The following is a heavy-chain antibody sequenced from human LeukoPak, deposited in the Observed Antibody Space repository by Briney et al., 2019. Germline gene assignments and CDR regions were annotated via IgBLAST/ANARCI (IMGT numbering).Heavy chain of an antibody. Sequence: GGSLRLSCAASGFTVSSDYMSWVRQAPGKGLEWVSVMYRDGTTYYADSVKGRFTISRDNSKNTVYLQMNGLRAEDTAVYYCARARIGVAGFFDYWGQGTLVTVSS. CDR3: ARARIGVAGFFDY. V-gene: IGHV3-66*02. CDR2: MYRDGTT. CDR1: GFTVSSDY. J-gene: IGHJ4*02. D-gene: IGHD2-2*01.